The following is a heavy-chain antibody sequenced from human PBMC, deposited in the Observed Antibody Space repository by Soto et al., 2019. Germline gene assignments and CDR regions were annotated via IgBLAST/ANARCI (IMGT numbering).Heavy chain of an antibody. CDR2: IYYSGST. D-gene: IGHD3-16*02. CDR1: GGSISSGGYY. Sequence: SETLSLTCTVSGGSISSGGYYWSWIRQHPGKGLEWIGYIYYSGSTYYNPSLKSRVTISVDTSKNQFSLKLSSVTAADTAVYYCARKASADDYVWGSYRYTSRYFDYWGQGTLVTVSS. J-gene: IGHJ4*02. V-gene: IGHV4-31*03. CDR3: ARKASADDYVWGSYRYTSRYFDY.